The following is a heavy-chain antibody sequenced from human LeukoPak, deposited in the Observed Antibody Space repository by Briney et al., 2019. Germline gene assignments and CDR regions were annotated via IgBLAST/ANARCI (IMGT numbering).Heavy chain of an antibody. CDR1: GFTFSTYI. V-gene: IGHV3-48*02. CDR2: IHNSSSSI. D-gene: IGHD7-27*01. CDR3: ARDRLGAGSFDI. J-gene: IGHJ3*02. Sequence: GGALRLSCAASGFTFSTYIMNWVRQAPGKGLEWMSYIHNSSSSIYYADSVKGRFTISRDNAKNSLYLQMNSLRDEDTAVYYCARDRLGAGSFDIWGQGTMVTVSS.